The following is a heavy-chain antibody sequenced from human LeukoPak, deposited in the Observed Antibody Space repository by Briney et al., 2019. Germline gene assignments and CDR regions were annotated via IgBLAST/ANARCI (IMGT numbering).Heavy chain of an antibody. D-gene: IGHD3-22*01. V-gene: IGHV3-48*01. CDR1: GFNLGTYS. J-gene: IGHJ3*02. Sequence: GGSLRLSCAASGFNLGTYSMNWVRQAPGKGLEWVSYISSSGSTMYYADSVKGRFTISRDNAKNPLYLQMNSLRAEDTAVFYCARIFDSSGYPDDAFDIWGQGTMVTVSS. CDR2: ISSSGSTM. CDR3: ARIFDSSGYPDDAFDI.